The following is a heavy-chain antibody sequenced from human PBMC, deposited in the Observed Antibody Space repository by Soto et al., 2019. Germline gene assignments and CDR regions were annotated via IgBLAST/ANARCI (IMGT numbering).Heavy chain of an antibody. D-gene: IGHD3-10*01. CDR3: ARDRVLWFGESHVWFDP. V-gene: IGHV3-74*01. CDR1: GFTFCSYW. Sequence: GGSLRLSCATSGFTFCSYWMHWVRQAPGKGLVWVSRINSDGSSTSYADSVKGRFTISRDNAKNTLYQQMNSLRAEDTAVNYCARDRVLWFGESHVWFDPWGQGTLVTVSS. J-gene: IGHJ5*02. CDR2: INSDGSST.